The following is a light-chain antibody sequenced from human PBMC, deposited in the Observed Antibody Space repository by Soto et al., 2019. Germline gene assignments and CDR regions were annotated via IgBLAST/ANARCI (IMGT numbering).Light chain of an antibody. V-gene: IGKV4-1*01. Sequence: DIVMTQSPASLAVSLGERATINCKSSQSVLYRSDSKNYLAWYQKKPRQPPKLLIYWASTRESGVPDRFSGRGSGKDFTLTISSLQDEDVAVYYCQQYYSTWTFGQGTKVEIK. J-gene: IGKJ1*01. CDR3: QQYYSTWT. CDR2: WAS. CDR1: QSVLYRSDSKNY.